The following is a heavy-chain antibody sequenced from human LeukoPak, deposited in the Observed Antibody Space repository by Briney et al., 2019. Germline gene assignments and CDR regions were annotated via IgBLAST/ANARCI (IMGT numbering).Heavy chain of an antibody. V-gene: IGHV1-69*04. J-gene: IGHJ3*02. Sequence: ASVKVSCKASGGTFSSYAISWVRQAPGQGLEWMGRIIPILGIANYAQKFQGRVTITADKSTSTAYMELSSLRSEDTAVYYCAREDYDFWSGYYTGGAFDIWGQGTMVTVFS. D-gene: IGHD3-3*01. CDR1: GGTFSSYA. CDR3: AREDYDFWSGYYTGGAFDI. CDR2: IIPILGIA.